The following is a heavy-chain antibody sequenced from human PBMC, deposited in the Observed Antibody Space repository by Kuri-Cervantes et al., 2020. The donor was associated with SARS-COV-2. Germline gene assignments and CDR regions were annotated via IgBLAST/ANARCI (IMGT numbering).Heavy chain of an antibody. J-gene: IGHJ5*02. CDR2: IYYTGST. CDR3: ARHPLITLKEGWFDP. D-gene: IGHD3-22*01. CDR1: GGPIISSGNY. Sequence: SETLSLTCSVSGGPIISSGNYWGWIRQPPGKGLEWVGSIYYTGSTSYNPSLKSRVTISVDTSKNQFSLRLSSVTAADTAVYYCARHPLITLKEGWFDPWGQGTLVTVSS. V-gene: IGHV4-39*01.